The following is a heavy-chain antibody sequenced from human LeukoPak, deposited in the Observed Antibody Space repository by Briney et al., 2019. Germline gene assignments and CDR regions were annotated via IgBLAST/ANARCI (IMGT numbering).Heavy chain of an antibody. D-gene: IGHD6-13*01. V-gene: IGHV3-23*01. CDR1: GFTFSNYA. J-gene: IGHJ4*02. CDR2: ISGSGGST. CDR3: AKGSSSWYAD. Sequence: GGSLRLSCAASGFTFSNYAMSWVRQAPGKGLEWVSAISGSGGSTYYADSVKGRFTLSRDNPRNTLDLQMNSLRVEDTAVYYCAKGSSSWYADWGQGTRVTVSS.